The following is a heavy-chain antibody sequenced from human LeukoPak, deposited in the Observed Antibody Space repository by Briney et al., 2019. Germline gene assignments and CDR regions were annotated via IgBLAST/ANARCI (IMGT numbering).Heavy chain of an antibody. CDR2: IGTIGDT. J-gene: IGHJ4*02. D-gene: IGHD3-16*01. CDR3: AKDPLGGDETDY. CDR1: GFTFSSSD. Sequence: GGSLRLSCAASGFTFSSSDMHWVRQPTGKGLEWVSAIGTIGDTYYPGSVKGRFTISRENAKNTLYLQMNSLRAGDTAVYYCAKDPLGGDETDYWGQGILVTVSS. V-gene: IGHV3-13*01.